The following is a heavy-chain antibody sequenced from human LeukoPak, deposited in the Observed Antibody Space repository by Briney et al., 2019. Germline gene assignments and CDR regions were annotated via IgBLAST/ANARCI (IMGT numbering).Heavy chain of an antibody. CDR1: GFTFSSYA. V-gene: IGHV3-64*01. J-gene: IGHJ4*02. CDR2: ISSNGGST. D-gene: IGHD6-6*01. CDR3: ERGGSIAARPIDY. Sequence: TGGSLRLSCAASGFTFSSYAMHWVRQAPGKGLEYVSAISSNGGSTYYANSVKGRFTISRDNSKNTLFLQMGSLRAEDMAVYYCERGGSIAARPIDYWGQGTLVTVSS.